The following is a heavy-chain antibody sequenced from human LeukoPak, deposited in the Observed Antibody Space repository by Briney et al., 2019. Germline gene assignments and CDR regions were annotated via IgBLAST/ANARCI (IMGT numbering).Heavy chain of an antibody. D-gene: IGHD3-9*01. CDR1: GFTFDDYA. CDR3: AKDSGGLRYFDWFDY. J-gene: IGHJ5*01. V-gene: IGHV3-43*02. Sequence: GGSLRLSCAASGFTFDDYAMHWVRQAPGKGLEWVSLISGDGGSTYYADSVKGRFTISRDNSKNSLYLQMNSLRTEDTALYYCAKDSGGLRYFDWFDYWGQGTLVTVSS. CDR2: ISGDGGST.